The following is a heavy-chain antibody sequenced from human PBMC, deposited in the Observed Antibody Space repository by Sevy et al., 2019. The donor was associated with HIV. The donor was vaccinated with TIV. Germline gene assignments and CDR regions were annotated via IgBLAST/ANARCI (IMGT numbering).Heavy chain of an antibody. CDR3: ARLSLATVFDY. CDR2: IYYSGST. Sequence: SETLSLTCTVSGGSISSSSYYWGWIRQPPGKGLEWIGSIYYSGSTYYNPSLKSRVTISVDTSKNQFSLKLSSGTAADTAVYYCARLSLATVFDYWGQGTLVTVSS. V-gene: IGHV4-39*01. J-gene: IGHJ4*02. D-gene: IGHD4-17*01. CDR1: GGSISSSSYY.